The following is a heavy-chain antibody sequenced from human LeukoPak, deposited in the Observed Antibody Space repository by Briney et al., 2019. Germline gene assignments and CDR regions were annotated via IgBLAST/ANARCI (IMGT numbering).Heavy chain of an antibody. CDR2: ILGGGGT. J-gene: IGHJ4*02. Sequence: GGSLRLSCAASGFTVSSNYMTWVRQAPGKGLEWVSVILGGGGTYYADSVKGRFTISRDNSKNTLYLQMNSLRAEDTAVYYCARGRVAAAGPYYFDYWGQGTLVTVSS. CDR3: ARGRVAAAGPYYFDY. D-gene: IGHD6-13*01. CDR1: GFTVSSNY. V-gene: IGHV3-66*01.